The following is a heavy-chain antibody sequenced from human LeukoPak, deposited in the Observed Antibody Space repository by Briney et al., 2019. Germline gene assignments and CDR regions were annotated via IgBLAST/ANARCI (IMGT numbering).Heavy chain of an antibody. D-gene: IGHD3-10*01. CDR1: GLTFSSYA. CDR2: ISYDGSNK. J-gene: IGHJ4*02. V-gene: IGHV3-30*04. Sequence: GGSLRLSCAASGLTFSSYAMHWVRQAPGKGLEWVAVISYDGSNKYYADSVKGRFTISRDNSKNTLYLQMNSLRAEDTAVYYCAKVGRITMVRGLFDYWGQGTLVTVSS. CDR3: AKVGRITMVRGLFDY.